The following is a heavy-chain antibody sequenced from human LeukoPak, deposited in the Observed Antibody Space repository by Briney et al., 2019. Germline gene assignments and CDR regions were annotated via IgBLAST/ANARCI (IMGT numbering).Heavy chain of an antibody. V-gene: IGHV3-23*01. Sequence: GGSLRLSCAASGFTFSSYEMSWVRQAPGKGLERVSTITGSGGSTSCADYVKGRFTISRDNSKNTLYLQMNSLRAEDTAVYYCAKRGSGWSFEYWGQGTLVTVSS. CDR3: AKRGSGWSFEY. J-gene: IGHJ4*02. D-gene: IGHD6-19*01. CDR2: ITGSGGST. CDR1: GFTFSSYE.